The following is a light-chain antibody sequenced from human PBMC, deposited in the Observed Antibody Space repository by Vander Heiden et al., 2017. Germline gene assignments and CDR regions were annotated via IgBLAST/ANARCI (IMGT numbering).Light chain of an antibody. J-gene: IGLJ1*01. CDR3: QVWDRSSDHYV. CDR1: NIGSKR. Sequence: SYVLTQPPSVSVAPGQTARITCGGNNIGSKRVHWYQQKPGQAPVLVVYDDSDRPSGIPERFSGSNSGTTATLTTSRVEAGDEADYYCQVWDRSSDHYVFGTGTKVTVL. V-gene: IGLV3-21*02. CDR2: DDS.